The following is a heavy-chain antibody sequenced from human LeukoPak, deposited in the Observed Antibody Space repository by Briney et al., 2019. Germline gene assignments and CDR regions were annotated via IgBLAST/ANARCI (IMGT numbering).Heavy chain of an antibody. CDR2: INPNSGAT. Sequence: ASVKVSCKASGYTFTGYYIHWVPQAPGQGLEWMAWINPNSGATNYAQKFQGRVTMTRDTSISTAYMELSRLASDDTAVYFCARGRFGEWDNWFDPWGQGTLVTVSS. J-gene: IGHJ5*02. D-gene: IGHD3-10*01. CDR3: ARGRFGEWDNWFDP. V-gene: IGHV1-2*02. CDR1: GYTFTGYY.